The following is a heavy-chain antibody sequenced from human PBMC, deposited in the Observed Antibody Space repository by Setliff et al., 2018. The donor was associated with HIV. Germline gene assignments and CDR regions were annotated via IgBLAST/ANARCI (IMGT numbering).Heavy chain of an antibody. D-gene: IGHD4-4*01. J-gene: IGHJ5*02. CDR1: GGSISSHY. CDR2: IYTSGIT. V-gene: IGHV4-4*09. Sequence: SETLSLTCTVSGGSISSHYWSWIRQSPGKGLEWIGYIYTSGITNYNPSLKSRVTISVDTSKNQFSLKLTSVTAADTAIYYCARDLTSNSNCFEPWGQGTQVTVSS. CDR3: ARDLTSNSNCFEP.